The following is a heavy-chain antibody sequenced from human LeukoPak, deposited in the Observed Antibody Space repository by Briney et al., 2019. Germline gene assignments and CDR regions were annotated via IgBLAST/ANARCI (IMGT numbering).Heavy chain of an antibody. D-gene: IGHD3-22*01. Sequence: ASVKVSCKASGYTFTSYGISWVRQAPGQGLEWMGWISAYNGNTNYAQKLQGRVTMTTDTSTSTAYMELRSLRSEDTAVYYCARGTNYYDSSGYDYWGQGTLVTVSS. J-gene: IGHJ4*02. V-gene: IGHV1-18*01. CDR1: GYTFTSYG. CDR2: ISAYNGNT. CDR3: ARGTNYYDSSGYDY.